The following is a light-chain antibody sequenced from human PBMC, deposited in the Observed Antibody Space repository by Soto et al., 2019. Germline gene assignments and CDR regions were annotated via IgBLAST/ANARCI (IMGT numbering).Light chain of an antibody. CDR3: QQYNNWPWT. CDR2: AAS. Sequence: AIRMTQSPSSLSASTGDRVTITCRASQGISSYLAWYQQKPGKAPKLLIYAASTLQSGVPSRFSGSGSGTEFTLTISSLQSEDFAVYYCQQYNNWPWTFGQGTKVDI. V-gene: IGKV1-8*01. J-gene: IGKJ1*01. CDR1: QGISSY.